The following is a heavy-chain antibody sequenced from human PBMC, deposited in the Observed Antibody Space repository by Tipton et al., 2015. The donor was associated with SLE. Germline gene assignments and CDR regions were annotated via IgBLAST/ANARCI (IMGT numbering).Heavy chain of an antibody. J-gene: IGHJ4*02. CDR1: GGSFSGYH. V-gene: IGHV4-34*01. CDR3: ARVRRVLWLPSSFDS. CDR2: IADTGSP. Sequence: TLSLTCAVYGGSFSGYHWTWIRQPPGQGLEWIGEIADTGSPNYNPSLKSRVTISVDTSKNQFSLKLSSVTAADTAVYSCARVRRVLWLPSSFDSWGQGTLVTVSS. D-gene: IGHD3-10*01.